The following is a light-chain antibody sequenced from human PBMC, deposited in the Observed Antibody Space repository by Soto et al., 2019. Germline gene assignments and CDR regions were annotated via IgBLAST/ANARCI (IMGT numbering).Light chain of an antibody. CDR3: QQYGSSPRT. CDR1: QSVTSSY. Sequence: EIVLTQSPGTLSLSPGERATLSCRASQSVTSSYLACYQQKPGQAPRLLIYGASSRATGIPDRFSGSGSGTDFTLTINRLKPEDFAVYYCQQYGSSPRTFGQGTKLEIK. CDR2: GAS. V-gene: IGKV3-20*01. J-gene: IGKJ2*01.